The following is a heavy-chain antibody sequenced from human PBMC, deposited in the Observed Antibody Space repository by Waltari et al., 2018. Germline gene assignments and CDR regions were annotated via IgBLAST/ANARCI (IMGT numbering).Heavy chain of an antibody. Sequence: QVQLVQSGAEVKKPGASVKVSCKASGYMFTTYGLTWVRQAPGQGLEWMGWISGYNGNTKYAQQFQGRVNMTIDTSTSTAYMELRSLRADDTAVYYCARGARMYFDNWGQGTLVTVSS. D-gene: IGHD2-15*01. CDR1: GYMFTTYG. CDR3: ARGARMYFDN. J-gene: IGHJ4*02. V-gene: IGHV1-18*01. CDR2: ISGYNGNT.